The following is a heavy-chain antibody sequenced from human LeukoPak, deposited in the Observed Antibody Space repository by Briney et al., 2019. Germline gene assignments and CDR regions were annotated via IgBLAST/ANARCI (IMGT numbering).Heavy chain of an antibody. V-gene: IGHV4-39*07. CDR2: IYHSGST. Sequence: PSETLSLTCTVSNDSISSSPYYWGWIRQPPGKGLEWIGSIYHSGSTYYNPSLKSRVTISVDTSKNQFSLKLSSVTAADTAVYYCARDGYPRENWFDPWGQGTLVTVSS. CDR3: ARDGYPRENWFDP. J-gene: IGHJ5*02. D-gene: IGHD5-18*01. CDR1: NDSISSSPYY.